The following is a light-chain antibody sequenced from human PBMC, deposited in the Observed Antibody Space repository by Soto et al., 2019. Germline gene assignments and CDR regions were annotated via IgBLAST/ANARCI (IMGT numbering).Light chain of an antibody. CDR1: QSVSSSY. CDR3: QQYGSSPPWT. CDR2: GAS. J-gene: IGKJ1*01. Sequence: EIVLTQSPGTLSLSPGERATLSCRASQSVSSSYXAWYQQKPGQAPRLLIYGASSRATGIPDRFSGSGSGTDFTLTISRLEPEDFAVYYCQQYGSSPPWTFGQGTKVEIK. V-gene: IGKV3-20*01.